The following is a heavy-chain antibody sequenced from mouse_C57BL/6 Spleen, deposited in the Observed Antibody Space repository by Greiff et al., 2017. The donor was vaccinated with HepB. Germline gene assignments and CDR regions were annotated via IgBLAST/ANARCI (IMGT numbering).Heavy chain of an antibody. D-gene: IGHD2-3*01. CDR3: SRDGPWFAY. CDR2: ISSGSSTI. J-gene: IGHJ3*01. V-gene: IGHV5-17*01. Sequence: EVQLQQSGGGLVKPGGSLKLSCAASGFTFSDYGMHWVRQAPEKGLEWVAYISSGSSTIYYADTVKGRFTSSRDNAKNTLFLQMTSLRSEDTAMYYCSRDGPWFAYWGKGTLVTVSA. CDR1: GFTFSDYG.